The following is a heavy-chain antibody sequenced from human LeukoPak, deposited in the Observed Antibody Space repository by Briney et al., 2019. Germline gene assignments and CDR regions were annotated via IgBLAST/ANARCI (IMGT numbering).Heavy chain of an antibody. CDR1: GVSISIYY. D-gene: IGHD3-10*01. J-gene: IGHJ6*03. CDR2: IFTSGIT. CDR3: ARESSGNYYNPLGYMDV. Sequence: PSETLSLTCTVSGVSISIYYWNWIRQPAGKGLEWIGRIFTSGITNYDPSLKSRVTMSVDTSKNQFSLNLSSVTAADTAVYCCARESSGNYYNPLGYMDVWGKGTTVTVSS. V-gene: IGHV4-4*07.